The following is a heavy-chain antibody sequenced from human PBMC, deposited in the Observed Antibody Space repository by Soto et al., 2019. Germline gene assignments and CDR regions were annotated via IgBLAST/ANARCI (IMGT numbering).Heavy chain of an antibody. CDR3: TKVGPSPYCSGGNCYRWFDP. CDR2: ISSSGGST. CDR1: GFTFSNYA. J-gene: IGHJ5*02. Sequence: GGSLRLSCAASGFTFSNYALSWVRQAPGKGLEWVSLISSSGGSTYYADSVKGRFTISRDNSKNTLYLQMNSLRAEDTAVYYCTKVGPSPYCSGGNCYRWFDPWGQGTLVTVSS. V-gene: IGHV3-23*01. D-gene: IGHD2-15*01.